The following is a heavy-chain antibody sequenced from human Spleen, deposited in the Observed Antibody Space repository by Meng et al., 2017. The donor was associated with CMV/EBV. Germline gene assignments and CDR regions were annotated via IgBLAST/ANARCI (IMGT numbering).Heavy chain of an antibody. D-gene: IGHD1-26*01. CDR3: ARDLYSGSYYFDY. J-gene: IGHJ4*02. CDR1: GFTFDDFG. CDR2: INWNGGST. V-gene: IGHV3-20*03. Sequence: ASGFTFDDFGMGWVRQAPGKGLEWVSGINWNGGSTGYADSVKGRFTISRDNAKNSLYLQMNSLRAEDTALYYCARDLYSGSYYFDYWGQGTLVTVSS.